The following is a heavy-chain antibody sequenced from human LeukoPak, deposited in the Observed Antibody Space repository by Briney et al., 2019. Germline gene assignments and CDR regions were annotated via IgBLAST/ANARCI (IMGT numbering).Heavy chain of an antibody. CDR2: IKQDGSEK. Sequence: GGSLRLSCAASGFTFSNYWMSWVRQAPGKGLEWVANIKQDGSEKFYVDSVKGRFTISRDNAKNSLYLQMNSLRVEDTALYYCVRQFASWGQGTLVTVSS. CDR1: GFTFSNYW. CDR3: VRQFAS. J-gene: IGHJ4*02. V-gene: IGHV3-7*01.